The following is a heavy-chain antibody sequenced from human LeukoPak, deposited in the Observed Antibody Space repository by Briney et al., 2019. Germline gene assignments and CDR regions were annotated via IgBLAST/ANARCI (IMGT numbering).Heavy chain of an antibody. D-gene: IGHD3-10*01. CDR2: ISSSSSTI. CDR1: GFTFSSYS. J-gene: IGHJ6*03. V-gene: IGHV3-48*01. Sequence: AGGSLRLSCAASGFTFSSYSMNWVRQAPGKGLEWVSYISSSSSTIYYADSVKGRFTISRDNAKNSLYLQMNSLRAEDTAVYYCARDVLYYYGSGYYYYMDVWGKGTTVTVSS. CDR3: ARDVLYYYGSGYYYYMDV.